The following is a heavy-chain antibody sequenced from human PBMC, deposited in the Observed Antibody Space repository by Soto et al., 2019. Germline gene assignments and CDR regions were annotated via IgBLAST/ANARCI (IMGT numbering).Heavy chain of an antibody. V-gene: IGHV4-31*03. D-gene: IGHD6-13*01. Sequence: SETLPLTCTVSGGSLSSGGYYWSWIRKHPGKGLEWIGYIYYSGSTYYNPSLKSRVTISVDTSKNQFSLKLSSVTAADTAVYYCARKPYSSSWRAAFDIWGQGTMVTLSS. CDR1: GGSLSSGGYY. J-gene: IGHJ3*02. CDR2: IYYSGST. CDR3: ARKPYSSSWRAAFDI.